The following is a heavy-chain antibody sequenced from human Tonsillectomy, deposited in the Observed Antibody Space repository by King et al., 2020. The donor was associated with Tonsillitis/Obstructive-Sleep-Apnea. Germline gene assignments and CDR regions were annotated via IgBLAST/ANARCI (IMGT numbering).Heavy chain of an antibody. CDR3: ARQQYYYYYMDV. V-gene: IGHV4-39*01. Sequence: QLQESGPGLVKPSETLPLTCTVSGGSISSSSYYWGWIRQPPGKGLEWIGSIYYSGSTYYNPSLKSRVTISVDTSKNQFSLKLSSVTAADTAVYYCARQQYYYYYMDVWGKGTTVTVSS. CDR2: IYYSGST. CDR1: GGSISSSSYY. J-gene: IGHJ6*03.